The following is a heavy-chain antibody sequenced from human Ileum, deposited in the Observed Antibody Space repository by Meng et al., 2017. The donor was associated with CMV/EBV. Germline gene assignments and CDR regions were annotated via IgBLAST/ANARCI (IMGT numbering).Heavy chain of an antibody. J-gene: IGHJ4*02. Sequence: QVRLVQSGAEVMKPGASGKVSCKASGYNFTNYAIHWVRQAPGQRLEWMGWINTGKGNTKYSQKFQARVTFTRDTSANTAYMEVSSLRSEDTAIYYCARIELGAHFDSWGQGTLVTVSS. D-gene: IGHD1-7*01. V-gene: IGHV1-3*04. CDR1: GYNFTNYA. CDR2: INTGKGNT. CDR3: ARIELGAHFDS.